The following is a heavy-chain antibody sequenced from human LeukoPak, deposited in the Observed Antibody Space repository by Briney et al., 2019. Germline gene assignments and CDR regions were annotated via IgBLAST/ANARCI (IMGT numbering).Heavy chain of an antibody. Sequence: PSQTLSLTCTVSGYSISSGYYWGWIRQPPGKGLEWIGSIYHSGSTYYNPSLKSRVTISVDTSKNQFSLKLSSVTAADTAVFSCARGGIANSFDIWGLETMVTVSS. CDR2: IYHSGST. D-gene: IGHD3-16*01. V-gene: IGHV4-38-2*02. CDR1: GYSISSGYY. CDR3: ARGGIANSFDI. J-gene: IGHJ3*02.